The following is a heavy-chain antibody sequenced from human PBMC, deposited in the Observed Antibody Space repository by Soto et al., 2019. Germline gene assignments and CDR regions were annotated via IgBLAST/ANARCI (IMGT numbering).Heavy chain of an antibody. CDR1: GYTFTSYD. CDR3: ARARIGGYSGYAPSYYHMYV. V-gene: IGHV1-8*01. D-gene: IGHD5-12*01. Sequence: ASVKVSCKASGYTFTSYDINWVRQATGQGLEWMGWMNPNSGNTGYAQKFQGRVTMTRNTSISTAYMELSSLRSEDTAVYYCARARIGGYSGYAPSYYHMYVWGKGTTVTVSS. CDR2: MNPNSGNT. J-gene: IGHJ6*03.